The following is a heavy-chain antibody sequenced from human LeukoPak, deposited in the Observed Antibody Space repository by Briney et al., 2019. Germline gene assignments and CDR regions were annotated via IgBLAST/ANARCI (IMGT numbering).Heavy chain of an antibody. CDR1: GFTFSSYG. D-gene: IGHD6-19*01. Sequence: GGSLRLSCAASGFTFSSYGMHWVRQAPGKGLEWVAFIRYDGSNKYYADSVKGRFTVSRDNSKNTLYLQMNSLRAEDTAVYYCARESTPGYSSGWYPLDYWGQGTLVTVSS. CDR2: IRYDGSNK. CDR3: ARESTPGYSSGWYPLDY. J-gene: IGHJ4*02. V-gene: IGHV3-30*02.